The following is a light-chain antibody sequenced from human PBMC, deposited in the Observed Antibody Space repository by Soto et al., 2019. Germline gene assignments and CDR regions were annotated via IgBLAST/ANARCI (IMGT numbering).Light chain of an antibody. CDR3: QSYDSSLSGSV. CDR2: GNS. J-gene: IGLJ1*01. CDR1: SSNIGAGYD. Sequence: QSVLTQPPSVSGAPGQRVTISCTGSSSNIGAGYDVHWYQQLPGTAPKLLIYGNSNRPSGVPDRFSGSKSGTSASLAITGLQAEDEADYYCQSYDSSLSGSVLGTGTKLTGL. V-gene: IGLV1-40*01.